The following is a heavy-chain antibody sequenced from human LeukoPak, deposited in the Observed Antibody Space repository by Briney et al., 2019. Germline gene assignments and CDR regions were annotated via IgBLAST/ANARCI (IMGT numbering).Heavy chain of an antibody. J-gene: IGHJ6*02. Sequence: ASVKVSCKVSGYTLTELSMHWVRQAPGKGLEWMGGFDPEDGETIYAQKFQGRVTMTEDTSTDTAYMELSSLRSEDTAVYYCARSEYGSGSSYYYYGMDVWGQGTTVTVSS. CDR3: ARSEYGSGSSYYYYGMDV. V-gene: IGHV1-24*01. D-gene: IGHD3-10*01. CDR2: FDPEDGET. CDR1: GYTLTELS.